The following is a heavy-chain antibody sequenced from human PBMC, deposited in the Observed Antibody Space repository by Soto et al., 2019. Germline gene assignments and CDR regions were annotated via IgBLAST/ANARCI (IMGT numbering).Heavy chain of an antibody. V-gene: IGHV1-69*06. CDR3: ARVDAMAIFGGARYFDY. D-gene: IGHD3-3*01. CDR1: GGTFSSYA. CDR2: IVPILGTA. J-gene: IGHJ4*02. Sequence: QVQLVQAGAEVKKPGSSVKVSCKASGGTFSSYAISWVRQAPGQGLEWMGGIVPILGTANYAQKFQGRVTIAAAKSTSTAYRELSGLSSVDMAVYYWARVDAMAIFGGARYFDYWGQGTLVTVSS.